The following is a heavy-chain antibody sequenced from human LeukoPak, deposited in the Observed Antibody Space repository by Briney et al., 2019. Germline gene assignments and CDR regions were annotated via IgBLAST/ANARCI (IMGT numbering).Heavy chain of an antibody. CDR3: ARSKGGYSYGYRSDAFDI. CDR2: IYTSGST. D-gene: IGHD5-18*01. CDR1: GGSISSYY. J-gene: IGHJ3*02. V-gene: IGHV4-4*07. Sequence: SETLSLTCTVSGGSISSYYRSWIRQPAGKGLEWIGRIYTSGSTNYNPSLKSRVTMSVDTSKNQFSLKLSSVTAADTAVYYCARSKGGYSYGYRSDAFDIWGQGTMVTVSS.